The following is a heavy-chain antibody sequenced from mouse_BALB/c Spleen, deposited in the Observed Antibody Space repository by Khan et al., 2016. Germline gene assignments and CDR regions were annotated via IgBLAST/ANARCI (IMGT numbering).Heavy chain of an antibody. CDR2: ISYSGST. V-gene: IGHV3-2*02. Sequence: VQLKESGPGLVKPSQSLSLTCTVTGYSITSDYAWNWIRQFPGNRLEWMGYISYSGSTSYNPSLKSRISITRDTSKNQFFLQLNSVTSEDTATYYCARSDYGDKDAMDYWGQGTSVTVSS. CDR1: GYSITSDYA. D-gene: IGHD1-1*01. J-gene: IGHJ4*01. CDR3: ARSDYGDKDAMDY.